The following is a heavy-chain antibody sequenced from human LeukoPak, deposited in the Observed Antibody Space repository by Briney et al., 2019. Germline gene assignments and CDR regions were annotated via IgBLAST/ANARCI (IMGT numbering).Heavy chain of an antibody. CDR3: ARAYCSSARCYLDNFYYYMDG. CDR2: INWNGYAT. V-gene: IGHV3-20*04. CDR1: GFTFDEYV. J-gene: IGHJ6*03. D-gene: IGHD2-2*01. Sequence: GGSLRLSCAASGFTFDEYVMNWVRQSPGKGLEWLSCINWNGYATHYTDSVAGRFTISRDNTKTSLYLLMNSLRAEDTAFYFCARAYCSSARCYLDNFYYYMDGWGKGTTVIVSS.